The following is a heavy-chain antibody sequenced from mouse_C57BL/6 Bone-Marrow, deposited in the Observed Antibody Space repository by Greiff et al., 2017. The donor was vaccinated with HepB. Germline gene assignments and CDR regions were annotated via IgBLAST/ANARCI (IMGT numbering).Heavy chain of an antibody. CDR1: GFTFSDYY. CDR3: ARPLIYYYGSSSYWYFDV. CDR2: ISNGGGST. Sequence: EVKVEESGGGLVQPGGSLKLSCAASGFTFSDYYMYWVRQTPEKRLEWVAYISNGGGSTYYPDTVKGRFTISRDNAKNTLYLQMSRLKSEDTAMYYCARPLIYYYGSSSYWYFDVWGTGTTVTVSS. D-gene: IGHD1-1*01. J-gene: IGHJ1*03. V-gene: IGHV5-12*01.